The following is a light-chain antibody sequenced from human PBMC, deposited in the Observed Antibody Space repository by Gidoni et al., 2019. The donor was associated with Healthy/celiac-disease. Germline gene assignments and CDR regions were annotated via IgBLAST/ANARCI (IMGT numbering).Light chain of an antibody. CDR2: DAS. J-gene: IGKJ2*01. CDR1: QSVSSY. CDR3: QQRSNWPQYT. V-gene: IGKV3-11*01. Sequence: EIVLTQSPATLSLSPGERATLSCRASQSVSSYLAWYQQKPGPAPRLLIYDASNRATGIPARFIGSGSGTDFTLTISSLEPEDFAVYYCQQRSNWPQYTFGQGTKLEIK.